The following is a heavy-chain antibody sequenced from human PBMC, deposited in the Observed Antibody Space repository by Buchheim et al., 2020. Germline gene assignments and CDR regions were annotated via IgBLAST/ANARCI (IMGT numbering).Heavy chain of an antibody. CDR1: GFTFSSYG. CDR3: AKDLLDSSSWYGGGYFDY. CDR2: ISYDGSNK. J-gene: IGHJ4*02. Sequence: QVQLVESGGGVVQPGRSLRLSCAASGFTFSSYGMHWVRQAPGKGLEWVAVISYDGSNKYYADSVKGRFTISSDNSKNTLYLQMNSLRAEDTAVYYCAKDLLDSSSWYGGGYFDYWGQGTL. V-gene: IGHV3-30*18. D-gene: IGHD6-13*01.